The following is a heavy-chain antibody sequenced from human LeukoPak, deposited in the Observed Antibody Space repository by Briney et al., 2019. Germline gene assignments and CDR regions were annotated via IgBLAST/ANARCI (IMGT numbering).Heavy chain of an antibody. V-gene: IGHV3-66*01. CDR2: ISGGGNT. J-gene: IGHJ4*02. CDR1: GFTVSSDY. Sequence: PGGSLRLSCAASGFTVSSDYMSWVRQAPGKGLEWVSVISGGGNTYYADTVKGRFTISRDNSKNTLYLQMHSLRAEDTAVYYCARVTYAENIDYWGQGTLVTVSS. CDR3: ARVTYAENIDY.